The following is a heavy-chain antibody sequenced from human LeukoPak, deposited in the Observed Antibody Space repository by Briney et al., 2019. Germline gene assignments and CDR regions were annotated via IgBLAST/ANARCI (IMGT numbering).Heavy chain of an antibody. J-gene: IGHJ4*02. CDR2: INHSGST. CDR3: ARARITMVRGVILIRGGHFDS. CDR1: VGSFSGYY. D-gene: IGHD3-10*01. Sequence: PSDTLSLTCAVYVGSFSGYYWSWIRQPPGKGLKCIGEINHSGSTNYNPSLKSRLTILVATFKNEFSLKLSSVTAAETAIFSCARARITMVRGVILIRGGHFDSWGQGTLVTVSS. V-gene: IGHV4-34*01.